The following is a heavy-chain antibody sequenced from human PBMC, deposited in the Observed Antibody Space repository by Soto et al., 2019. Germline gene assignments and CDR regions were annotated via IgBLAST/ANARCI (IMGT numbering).Heavy chain of an antibody. CDR3: ARHEGWTGPDQ. CDR2: IFHDGNT. D-gene: IGHD2-8*02. Sequence: PTETLSLTCAVSGTSIGSGGWWSWVRQPPGKGLEWIAEIFHDGNTNYSPSLKSRVTISVDKSQNQFSLNVYSVTAADTAVYYCARHEGWTGPDQWGQGPLVTVYS. J-gene: IGHJ4*02. V-gene: IGHV4-4*02. CDR1: GTSIGSGGW.